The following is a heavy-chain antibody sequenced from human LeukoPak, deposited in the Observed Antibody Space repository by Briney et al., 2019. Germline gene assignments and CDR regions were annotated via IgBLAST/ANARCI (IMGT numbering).Heavy chain of an antibody. V-gene: IGHV1-2*02. CDR1: VYTFSAYY. CDR3: AREQQHQLVRHFEH. Sequence: ASVKVSCKASVYTFSAYYIHWVRQGPGQGLEWMGCINPNSGTNYAQNFQGRVTMTRDTSISIAYMELSRRRSHDTAVYYCAREQQHQLVRHFEHWGQGPLVSVSS. D-gene: IGHD6-13*01. J-gene: IGHJ4*02. CDR2: INPNSGT.